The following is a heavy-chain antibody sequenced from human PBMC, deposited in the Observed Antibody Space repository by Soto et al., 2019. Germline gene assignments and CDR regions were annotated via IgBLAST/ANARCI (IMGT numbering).Heavy chain of an antibody. CDR1: GGSISGYY. Sequence: QVQLQESGPGLVKPSETLSLTCTVSGGSISGYYWTWIRQPPGKGLEWVGSLFYGGTTDYNPSLKRRLTMSLDTSNNHFSLKLRSVTAADTAVYYCARHRGPAPVYWGQGTLVTASS. D-gene: IGHD3-10*01. V-gene: IGHV4-39*01. CDR2: LFYGGTT. CDR3: ARHRGPAPVY. J-gene: IGHJ4*02.